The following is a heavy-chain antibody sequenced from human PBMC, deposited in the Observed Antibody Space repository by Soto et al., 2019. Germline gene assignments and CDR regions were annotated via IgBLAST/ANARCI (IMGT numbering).Heavy chain of an antibody. CDR1: GITYTTYA. CDR3: ARAISGYVT. D-gene: IGHD5-12*01. V-gene: IGHV1-3*04. Sequence: QVQLVQSGAEVKKPGASVKVSCNASGITYTTYAIHWVRQAPGQGLEWMGWINTGNGNTRYSQRFQGRVTLTTDTSASTAYMDLSSLTSEDTAVYYCARAISGYVTWGQGTLITVSS. CDR2: INTGNGNT. J-gene: IGHJ5*02.